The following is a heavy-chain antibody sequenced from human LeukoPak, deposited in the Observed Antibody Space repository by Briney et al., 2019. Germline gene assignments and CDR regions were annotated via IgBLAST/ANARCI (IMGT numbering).Heavy chain of an antibody. CDR3: ARDHRLRLEDY. V-gene: IGHV3-7*01. D-gene: IGHD4-17*01. CDR2: IKQDGSEK. J-gene: IGHJ4*02. CDR1: GLTFSTSG. Sequence: GGSLRLSCTASGLTFSTSGFNWVRQAPGKGLEWVANIKQDGSEKYYVDSVKGRFTISRDNAKNSLYLQMNSLRAEDTAVYYCARDHRLRLEDYWGQGTLVTVSS.